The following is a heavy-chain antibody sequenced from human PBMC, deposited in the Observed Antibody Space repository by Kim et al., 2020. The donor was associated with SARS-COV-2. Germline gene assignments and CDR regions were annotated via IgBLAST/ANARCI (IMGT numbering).Heavy chain of an antibody. CDR3: ARRDVLTGYTFDY. Sequence: SETLSLTCSVSGGSVSSFYWGWIRQPPGKGLEWIGYIYFTGLTNFNPSLKSRVSMSIDTSKNKFSLNLLSVTAAYTAVYYCARRDVLTGYTFDYWGQGTLVTVS. CDR1: GGSVSSFY. V-gene: IGHV4-59*08. J-gene: IGHJ4*02. D-gene: IGHD3-9*01. CDR2: IYFTGLT.